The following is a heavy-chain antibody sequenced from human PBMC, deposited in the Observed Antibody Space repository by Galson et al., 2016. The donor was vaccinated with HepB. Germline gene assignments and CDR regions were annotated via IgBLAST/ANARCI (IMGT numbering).Heavy chain of an antibody. Sequence: SLRLSCAASGFTFSSYGMHWVRQAPGKGLEWVAVIWYDGGKKYHADSVKGRFAISRDNSKNTLYLQMNSLRAEDTAVYYCASACSSTTYYGDFDYWGQGTLVTVSS. CDR3: ASACSSTTYYGDFDY. J-gene: IGHJ4*02. V-gene: IGHV3-33*01. D-gene: IGHD2-2*01. CDR2: IWYDGGKK. CDR1: GFTFSSYG.